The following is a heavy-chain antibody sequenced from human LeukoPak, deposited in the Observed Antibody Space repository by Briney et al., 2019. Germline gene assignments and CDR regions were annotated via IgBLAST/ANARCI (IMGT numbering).Heavy chain of an antibody. J-gene: IGHJ4*02. V-gene: IGHV3-30*02. Sequence: GGSLRLSCAASGFAFSTYGMHWVRQAPGKGLEWVTSIHYDGTNKYYAEAVKGRFTISRDNSKNTLYLQMNSLRAEDTAVYYCARSFDYWGQGTLVTVSS. CDR2: IHYDGTNK. CDR3: ARSFDY. CDR1: GFAFSTYG.